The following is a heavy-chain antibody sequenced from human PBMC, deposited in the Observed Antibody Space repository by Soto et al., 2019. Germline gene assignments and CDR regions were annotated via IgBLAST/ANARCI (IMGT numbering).Heavy chain of an antibody. CDR1: GYTFTRYA. Sequence: QVQLVQSGAEVKKPGASVKVSCKASGYTFTRYAMPWVRQAPGQRLEWMGWINAGNGNTKYSQKFQGRVTITRDTSASTAYMELSSLSSEDTAVYYCEREVVERFDYWGRGTLVTVSA. D-gene: IGHD1-1*01. V-gene: IGHV1-3*01. CDR2: INAGNGNT. J-gene: IGHJ4*01. CDR3: EREVVERFDY.